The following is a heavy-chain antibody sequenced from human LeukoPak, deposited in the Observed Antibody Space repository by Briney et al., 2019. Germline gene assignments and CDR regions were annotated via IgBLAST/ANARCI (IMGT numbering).Heavy chain of an antibody. CDR1: GFTFSNYW. CDR3: ARDNSSGYFDY. D-gene: IGHD3-22*01. CDR2: IKEDGSET. V-gene: IGHV3-7*01. Sequence: GGSLRLSCAASGFTFSNYWMSWVRQAPGKGPEWMGNIKEDGSETYYVDSVKGRFTISRDNSKNTLYLQMNSLRAEDTAVYYCARDNSSGYFDYWGQGTLVTVSS. J-gene: IGHJ4*02.